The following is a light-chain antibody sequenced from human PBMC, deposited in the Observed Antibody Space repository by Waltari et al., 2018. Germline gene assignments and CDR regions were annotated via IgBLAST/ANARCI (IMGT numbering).Light chain of an antibody. CDR1: QSIATN. V-gene: IGKV3-15*01. CDR3: QQYNRWPPIT. J-gene: IGKJ5*01. Sequence: EVVMTQSPATLSVSPGARATLSCRASQSIATNLAWYRQRRGQAPKLLIFDASTRATSISGRFSGSGSGTEFTLTISSLQSEDSAVYYCQQYNRWPPITFGQGTRLEIK. CDR2: DAS.